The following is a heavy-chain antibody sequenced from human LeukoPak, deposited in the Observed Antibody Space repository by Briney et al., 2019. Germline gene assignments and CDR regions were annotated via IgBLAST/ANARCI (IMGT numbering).Heavy chain of an antibody. V-gene: IGHV3-74*01. J-gene: IGHJ4*02. CDR1: GFTVSTYV. CDR2: INHDGSDI. D-gene: IGHD5-24*01. CDR3: VRDSNFKIDY. Sequence: PGGSLRLSCAVSGFTVSTYVMHWVRRAPGEGLVWVSRINHDGSDISYADSEKGRSTISRDNAKNTLYLQMNSLRADDTAIYYCVRDSNFKIDYWGQGTLVTVSS.